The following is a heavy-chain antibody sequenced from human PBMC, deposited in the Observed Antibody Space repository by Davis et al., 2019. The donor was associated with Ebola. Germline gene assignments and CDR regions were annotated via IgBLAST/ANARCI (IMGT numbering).Heavy chain of an antibody. CDR3: ARGPEDSMTTVP. D-gene: IGHD4-17*01. CDR2: INHSGST. J-gene: IGHJ4*02. Sequence: PSETLSLTCAVYGGSFSGYYWSWIRQPPGKGLEWIGEINHSGSTNYNPSLKSRVTISVDTSKNQFSLKLSSVTAADTAVYYCARGPEDSMTTVPWGQGTLVTVSS. V-gene: IGHV4-34*01. CDR1: GGSFSGYY.